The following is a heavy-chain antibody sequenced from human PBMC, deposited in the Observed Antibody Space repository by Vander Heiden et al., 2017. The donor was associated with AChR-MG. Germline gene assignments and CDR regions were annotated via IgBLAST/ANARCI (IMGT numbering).Heavy chain of an antibody. CDR1: GFTFSSYA. J-gene: IGHJ4*02. CDR2: ISYDGSNG. V-gene: IGHV3-30*09. Sequence: QVQLVESGGGVVQPGRSLRLSCAASGFTFSSYAMHWVRQAPGKGLEWVAVISYDGSNGYYADSVKGRFAISRDNSKNTLYLQMNSLRAEDTGVYYCASDRSRLITKFLEYWGQGTLVTVSS. D-gene: IGHD3-16*01. CDR3: ASDRSRLITKFLEY.